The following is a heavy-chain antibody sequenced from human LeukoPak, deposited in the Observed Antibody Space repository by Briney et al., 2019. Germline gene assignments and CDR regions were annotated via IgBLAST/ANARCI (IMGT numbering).Heavy chain of an antibody. CDR1: GFTFSDYW. D-gene: IGHD1-26*01. CDR3: ARGGGDY. V-gene: IGHV3-7*01. J-gene: IGHJ4*02. Sequence: GESLRLSCVASGFTFSDYWMTWVRQAPGKGLEWVANIKQDGSDKKYVDSVKGRFTISRDNARNSLYLQMDSLRDEDTAVYYCARGGGDYWGQGTLVTVTS. CDR2: IKQDGSDK.